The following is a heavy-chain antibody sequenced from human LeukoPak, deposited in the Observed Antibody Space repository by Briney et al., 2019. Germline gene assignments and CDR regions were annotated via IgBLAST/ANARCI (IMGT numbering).Heavy chain of an antibody. D-gene: IGHD3-22*01. CDR2: LYSKGDT. J-gene: IGHJ4*02. Sequence: GGSLRLSCAASGFTVSSNYMTWVRQPPGKGLEWVSVLYSKGDTYYADSVKGRFTISRDNAQNALSLQMNSLRAEDTAVYFCARERLPYYESSGYPETFAHWGQGTLVIVSS. V-gene: IGHV3-53*01. CDR1: GFTVSSNY. CDR3: ARERLPYYESSGYPETFAH.